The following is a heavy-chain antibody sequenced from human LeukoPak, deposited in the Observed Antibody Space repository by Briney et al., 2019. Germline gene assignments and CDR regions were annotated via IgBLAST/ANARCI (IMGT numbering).Heavy chain of an antibody. CDR1: GFTLTELS. V-gene: IGHV1-24*01. CDR2: FDPEDGET. D-gene: IGHD5-12*01. Sequence: ASVKVSCKVSGFTLTELSMHWVRQAPGKGLEWMGGFDPEDGETIYAQKFQGRVTMTEDTSTDTAYMELRSLRSDDTAVYYCARAGYSGYDYGWFDPWGQGTLVTVSS. CDR3: ARAGYSGYDYGWFDP. J-gene: IGHJ5*02.